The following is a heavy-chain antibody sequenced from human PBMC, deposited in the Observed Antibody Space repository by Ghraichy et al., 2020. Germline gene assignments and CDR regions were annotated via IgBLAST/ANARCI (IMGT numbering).Heavy chain of an antibody. CDR2: ISWNSGSI. D-gene: IGHD4-11*01. J-gene: IGHJ6*03. Sequence: GGSLRLSCAASGFTFDDYAMHWVRQAPGKGLEWVSGISWNSGSIGYADSVKGRFTISRDNAKNSLYLQMNSLRAEDTALYYCAKDIISLYSNYGGYYMDVWGKGTTVTVSS. V-gene: IGHV3-9*01. CDR3: AKDIISLYSNYGGYYMDV. CDR1: GFTFDDYA.